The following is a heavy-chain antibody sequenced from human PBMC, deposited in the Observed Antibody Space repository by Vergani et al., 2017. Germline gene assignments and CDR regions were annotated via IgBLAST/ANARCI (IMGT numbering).Heavy chain of an antibody. CDR1: GFSFSKYY. CDR2: ISGSGSSI. Sequence: QVQPVESGGGLVKTGGSLRLYCAASGFSFSKYYMTWNRQAPGKGLEWVSYISGSGSSIFYPDSVKGRFTISRDNADNSLYLQMNSLRAEDTAVYYCARAARLVSGGGGTLDLWGQGTMVTLS. J-gene: IGHJ3*01. V-gene: IGHV3-11*04. D-gene: IGHD2-8*02. CDR3: ARAARLVSGGGGTLDL.